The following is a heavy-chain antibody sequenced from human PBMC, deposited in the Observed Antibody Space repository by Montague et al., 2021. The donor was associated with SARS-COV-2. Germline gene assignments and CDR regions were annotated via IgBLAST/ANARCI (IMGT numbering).Heavy chain of an antibody. CDR1: GGSISGSNW. CDR2: ILHSWST. J-gene: IGHJ5*02. D-gene: IGHD4/OR15-4a*01. CDR3: ARDFRGAYHFFDP. V-gene: IGHV4-4*02. Sequence: SETLSLTCAVSGGSISGSNWWTWLRQPPGKGLEWIGEILHSWSTNYISSLKSRVTISVYKSKNQFSLKLTSLTAADTAVYYCARDFRGAYHFFDPWGQGALVTVSS.